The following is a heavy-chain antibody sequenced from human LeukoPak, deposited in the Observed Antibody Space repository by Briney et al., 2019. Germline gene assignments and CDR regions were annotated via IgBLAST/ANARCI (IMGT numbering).Heavy chain of an antibody. D-gene: IGHD2-15*01. V-gene: IGHV3-13*01. J-gene: IGHJ4*02. Sequence: GGSLRLSCAASGFTFSSYDMHWVRQATGKGLEWVSAIGTAGDTYYPGSVKGRFTISRENAKNSLYLQMNSLRAGDTAVYYCAVLGYCSGGSCYSDYWGQGTLVTVSS. CDR3: AVLGYCSGGSCYSDY. CDR1: GFTFSSYD. CDR2: IGTAGDT.